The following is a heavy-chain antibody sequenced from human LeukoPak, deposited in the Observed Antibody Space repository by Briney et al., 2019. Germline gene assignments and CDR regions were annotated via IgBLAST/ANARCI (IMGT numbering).Heavy chain of an antibody. V-gene: IGHV4-59*08. CDR1: GGSISSYY. CDR3: ARQKGRAGYKYYHYYGMDV. CDR2: IYYSGST. D-gene: IGHD5-24*01. Sequence: SETLSLTCTVSGGSISSYYWSWIRQPPGKGLEWIGYIYYSGSTNYNPSLKSRVTISVDTSKNQFSLKLSSVTAADTAVYYCARQKGRAGYKYYHYYGMDVWGQGTTVTVSS. J-gene: IGHJ6*02.